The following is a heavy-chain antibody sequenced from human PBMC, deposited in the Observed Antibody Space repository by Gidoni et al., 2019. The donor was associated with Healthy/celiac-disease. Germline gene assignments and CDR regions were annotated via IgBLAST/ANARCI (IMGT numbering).Heavy chain of an antibody. Sequence: EVQLVESGGGLVQPGRSLRLSCTASGFTFVDYAMSWFRQAPGKGLEWVGFIRSKAYGGTTEYAASVKGRFTISRDDSKSIAYLQMNSLKTEDTAVYYCTRFDEDQLVVPAAIARYYYMDVWGKGTTVTVSS. V-gene: IGHV3-49*03. D-gene: IGHD2-2*01. CDR1: GFTFVDYA. CDR2: IRSKAYGGTT. CDR3: TRFDEDQLVVPAAIARYYYMDV. J-gene: IGHJ6*03.